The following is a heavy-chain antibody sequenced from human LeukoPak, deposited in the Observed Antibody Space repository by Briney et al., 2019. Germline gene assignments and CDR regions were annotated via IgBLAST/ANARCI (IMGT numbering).Heavy chain of an antibody. D-gene: IGHD2-21*01. CDR1: GGSISSGSYY. V-gene: IGHV4-61*02. J-gene: IGHJ3*02. CDR2: IYTSGST. CDR3: ARGGGEWSSHDI. Sequence: SQTLSLTCTVSGGSISSGSYYWSWIRQPAGKGLEWIGRIYTSGSTNYNPSLKSRVTISVDTSKNQFSQKLSSVTVADTAVYYCARGGGEWSSHDIWGQGTMVTVSS.